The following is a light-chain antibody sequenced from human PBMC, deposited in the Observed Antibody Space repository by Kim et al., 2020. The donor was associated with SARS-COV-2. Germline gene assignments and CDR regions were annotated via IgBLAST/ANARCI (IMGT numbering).Light chain of an antibody. CDR1: HTINSW. CDR2: DAT. CDR3: QQTKEWPALT. J-gene: IGKJ1*01. V-gene: IGKV3-15*01. Sequence: SPGETAPPSSRASHTINSWVVWYQHKPDQAPRLLIDDATTRATGVPAMFSGSASETDFTPTSSSVQSEDCAFYYCQQTKEWPALTFGQGTKVDIK.